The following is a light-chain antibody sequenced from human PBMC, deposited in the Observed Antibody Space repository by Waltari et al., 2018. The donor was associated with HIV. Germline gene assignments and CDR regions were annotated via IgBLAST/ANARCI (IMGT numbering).Light chain of an antibody. V-gene: IGLV1-51*01. CDR2: SNN. CDR1: TPNIGKNF. CDR3: GTWDSSLSGVV. Sequence: QSVLTQPPSVSAAPGQKVTISCSGSTPNIGKNFVSWYNQLPGTAPKLLIYSNNKRPSGIPDRFSGSKSGTSATLGITGLQTGDEADYYCGTWDSSLSGVVFGGGTKLTVL. J-gene: IGLJ3*02.